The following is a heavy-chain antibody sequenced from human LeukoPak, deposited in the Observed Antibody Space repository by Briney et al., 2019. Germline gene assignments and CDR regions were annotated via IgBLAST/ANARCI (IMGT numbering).Heavy chain of an antibody. Sequence: GESLKISCKGSGYSFTSYWIGWVRQMPGKGLEWMGIIYTGDSDTRYSPSFQGQVTISADKSISTAYLQWSSLKASDTAMYYCARLYYYDSSGYKGRAFDIWGQGTMVTVSS. D-gene: IGHD3-22*01. CDR1: GYSFTSYW. CDR3: ARLYYYDSSGYKGRAFDI. CDR2: IYTGDSDT. J-gene: IGHJ3*02. V-gene: IGHV5-51*01.